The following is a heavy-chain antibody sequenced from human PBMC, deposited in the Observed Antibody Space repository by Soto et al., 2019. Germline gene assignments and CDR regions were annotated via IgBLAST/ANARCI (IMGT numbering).Heavy chain of an antibody. CDR3: ARYFRGSGRYFFDY. V-gene: IGHV3-7*03. Sequence: GGSLRLSCVASGFTFSSSFMGWVRQAPGKGLEWVANINQDGGGTYYVDSVQGRFTISRDNAKDSLYLQMNSLRGEDTAVYYCARYFRGSGRYFFDYWGQGTMVTVSS. J-gene: IGHJ4*02. CDR1: GFTFSSSF. D-gene: IGHD6-19*01. CDR2: INQDGGGT.